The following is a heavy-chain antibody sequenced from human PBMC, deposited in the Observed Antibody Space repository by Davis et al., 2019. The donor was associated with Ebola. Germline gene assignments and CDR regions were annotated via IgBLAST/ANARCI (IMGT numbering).Heavy chain of an antibody. J-gene: IGHJ3*02. CDR3: ASLRRTITGMDDAFDI. CDR1: GYSFTNYW. V-gene: IGHV5-51*01. D-gene: IGHD2-8*02. Sequence: GESLKISCQGSGYSFTNYWIGWVRQMPGKVLDWMGIIYTVDSDTRYSPSFRGQVTISADKSIKTAFLQWSSLKASDTAMYYCASLRRTITGMDDAFDIWGHGTMVTVSS. CDR2: IYTVDSDT.